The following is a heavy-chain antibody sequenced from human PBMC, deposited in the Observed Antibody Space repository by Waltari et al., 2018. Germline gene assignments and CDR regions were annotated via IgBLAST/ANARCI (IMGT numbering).Heavy chain of an antibody. J-gene: IGHJ6*02. CDR2: IYYSGGP. CDR1: GGSISSSSYY. Sequence: QLQLQESGPGLVKPSETLSLTCTVSGGSISSSSYYWGWIRQPPGKGLEWIGSIYYSGGPYYHPSPKSRVTICVDTAKNQFSLKLSAVTAADTAVYYGARPNPEFHTVTNSPPYGMDVWGQGTTVTVSS. CDR3: ARPNPEFHTVTNSPPYGMDV. D-gene: IGHD4-17*01. V-gene: IGHV4-39*01.